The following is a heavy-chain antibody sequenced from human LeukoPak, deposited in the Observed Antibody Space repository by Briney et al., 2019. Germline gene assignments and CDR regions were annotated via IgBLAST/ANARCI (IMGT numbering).Heavy chain of an antibody. Sequence: GGSLRLSCAASGFTFSSYAMSWVRQAPGKGLEWVPAISGSGGSTYYADSVKGRFTISRDNSKNTLYLQMNSLRAEDTAVYYCARERAARQYFDYWGQGTLVTVSS. V-gene: IGHV3-23*01. J-gene: IGHJ4*02. D-gene: IGHD6-13*01. CDR3: ARERAARQYFDY. CDR2: ISGSGGST. CDR1: GFTFSSYA.